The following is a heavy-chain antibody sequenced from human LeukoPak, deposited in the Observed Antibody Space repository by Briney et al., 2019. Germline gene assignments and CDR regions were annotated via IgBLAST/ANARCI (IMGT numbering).Heavy chain of an antibody. CDR3: ARLRTSSGYSPFDY. CDR2: INHSGSA. J-gene: IGHJ4*02. V-gene: IGHV4-34*01. CDR1: GGSFSGYY. D-gene: IGHD3-22*01. Sequence: SETLSLTCAVSGGSFSGYYWTWIRQPPGKGLEWIGEINHSGSANYNPSLKSRVTISLDASKNQFSLKVSSVTAADTAVYYCARLRTSSGYSPFDYWGQGTLVTVSS.